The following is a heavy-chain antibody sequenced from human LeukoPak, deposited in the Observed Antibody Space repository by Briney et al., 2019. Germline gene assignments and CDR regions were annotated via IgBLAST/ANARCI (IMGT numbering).Heavy chain of an antibody. CDR2: IYSGGST. V-gene: IGHV3-53*01. Sequence: GGSLRLSCAASGFTVSSNYMSWVRQAPGKGLEWVSVIYSGGSTYYADSVKGRFTISRDNSKNTLYLQMDSLRAEDTAVYYCAKDGSYYYDSSGYYADAFDIWGQGTMVTVSS. J-gene: IGHJ3*02. D-gene: IGHD3-22*01. CDR3: AKDGSYYYDSSGYYADAFDI. CDR1: GFTVSSNY.